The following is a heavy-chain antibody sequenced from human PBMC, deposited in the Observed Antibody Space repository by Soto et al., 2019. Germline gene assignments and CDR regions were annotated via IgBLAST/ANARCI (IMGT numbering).Heavy chain of an antibody. D-gene: IGHD6-6*01. V-gene: IGHV3-72*01. J-gene: IGHJ4*02. CDR2: IKNKANSYAT. CDR3: ARVGLSSASTISRRFDY. CDR1: GFTXSXHY. Sequence: EVQLVEXGGXLVXXXXXLRXXCAAXGFTXSXHYMDWVXQAPGXXXXXXXXIKNKANSYATEYAASMKGRLTISRDDSRNSLXLXMXSXXXGDTAVYYCARVGLSSASTISRRFDYWGQGTLVTXXS.